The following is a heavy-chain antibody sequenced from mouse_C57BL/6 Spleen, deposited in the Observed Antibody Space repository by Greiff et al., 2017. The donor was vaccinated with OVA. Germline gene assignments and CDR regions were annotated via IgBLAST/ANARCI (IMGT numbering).Heavy chain of an antibody. V-gene: IGHV7-3*01. Sequence: EVNVVESGGGLVQPGGSLSLSCAASGFTFTDYYMSWVRQPPGKALEWLGFIRNKANGYTTEYSASVKGRFTISRDNSQSILYLQMNALRAEDSATYYCARYLYYGYAMDYWGQGTSVTVSS. CDR3: ARYLYYGYAMDY. J-gene: IGHJ4*01. D-gene: IGHD1-1*01. CDR2: IRNKANGYTT. CDR1: GFTFTDYY.